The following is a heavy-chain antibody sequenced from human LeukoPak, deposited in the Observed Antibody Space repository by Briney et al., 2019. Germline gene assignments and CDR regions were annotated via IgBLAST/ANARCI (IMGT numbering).Heavy chain of an antibody. CDR2: IYYSGST. CDR3: ARGGYSGYDSP. D-gene: IGHD5-12*01. Sequence: SETLSLTGTVSGGSISSYYWSWIRQPPGKGLEWIGYIYYSGSTNYNPSLKSRVTISVDTSKNQFSLKLSSVTAADTAVYYCARGGYSGYDSPWGQGTLVTVSS. J-gene: IGHJ5*02. V-gene: IGHV4-59*01. CDR1: GGSISSYY.